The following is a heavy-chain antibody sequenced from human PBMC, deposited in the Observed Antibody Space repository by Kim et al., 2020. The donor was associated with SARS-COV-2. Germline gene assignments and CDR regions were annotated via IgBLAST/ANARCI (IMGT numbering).Heavy chain of an antibody. D-gene: IGHD3-16*02. CDR3: ARDPHDYIWGTYRSAYF. J-gene: IGHJ4*01. CDR1: GYSISTGYY. Sequence: SETLSLTCTVSGYSISTGYYWGWVRQPPGKGLEWIGSIYHSGITYYNPSLKSRVTTSVDTPKNQFSLKLSSVTAADTAVYYCARDPHDYIWGTYRSAYF. CDR2: IYHSGIT. V-gene: IGHV4-38-2*02.